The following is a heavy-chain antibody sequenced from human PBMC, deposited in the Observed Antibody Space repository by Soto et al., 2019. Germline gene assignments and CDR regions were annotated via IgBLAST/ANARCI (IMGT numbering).Heavy chain of an antibody. D-gene: IGHD6-13*01. CDR3: AKYVRAAAAGATNWFDP. CDR1: GFTFSSYA. CDR2: ISGSGGST. V-gene: IGHV3-23*01. J-gene: IGHJ5*02. Sequence: GGSLRLSCAASGFTFSSYAMSWVRQAPGKGLEWVSAISGSGGSTYYADSVKGRFTISRDNSKNTLYLQMNSLRAEDTAVYYCAKYVRAAAAGATNWFDPWGQGTLVTVSS.